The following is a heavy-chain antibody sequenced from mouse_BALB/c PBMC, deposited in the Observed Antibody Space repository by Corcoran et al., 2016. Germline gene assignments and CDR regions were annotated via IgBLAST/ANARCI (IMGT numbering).Heavy chain of an antibody. J-gene: IGHJ1*01. CDR2: IDPANGNT. CDR3: ANWDWYFDV. CDR1: GFNIKDTY. D-gene: IGHD4-1*01. Sequence: EVQLQQSGAELVKPGASVKLYCTASGFNIKDTYMHWVKQRPEQGQEWIGRIDPANGNTKYDPKFQGKATITADTSSNTAYLQLSSLTSEDTAVYYCANWDWYFDVWGAGTTVTVSS. V-gene: IGHV14-3*02.